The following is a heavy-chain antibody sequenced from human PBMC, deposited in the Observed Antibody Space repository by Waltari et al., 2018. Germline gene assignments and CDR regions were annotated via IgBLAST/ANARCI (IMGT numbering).Heavy chain of an antibody. CDR3: ARGAIGSSWYV. J-gene: IGHJ4*02. D-gene: IGHD6-13*01. CDR1: GGSISSHY. Sequence: QVQLQESGPGLVKPSETLSLTCTVSGGSISSHYWSWIRQPPGKGLEWIGYSYYSGSTNYNPALKSRVTISVDTSKNQFSLKLSSVTAADTAVYYCARGAIGSSWYVWGQGTLVTVSS. CDR2: SYYSGST. V-gene: IGHV4-59*11.